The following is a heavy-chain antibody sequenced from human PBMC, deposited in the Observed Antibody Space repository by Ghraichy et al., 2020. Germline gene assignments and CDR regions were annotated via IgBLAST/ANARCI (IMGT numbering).Heavy chain of an antibody. CDR1: GGSFSGYY. Sequence: SETLSLTCAVYGGSFSGYYWSWIRQPPGKGLEWIGEINHSGSTNYNPSLKSRVTISVDTSKNQFSLKLSSVTAADTAVYYCAKATMVRGVIWLDWGQGTLVTVSS. V-gene: IGHV4-34*01. D-gene: IGHD3-10*01. CDR2: INHSGST. CDR3: AKATMVRGVIWLD. J-gene: IGHJ4*02.